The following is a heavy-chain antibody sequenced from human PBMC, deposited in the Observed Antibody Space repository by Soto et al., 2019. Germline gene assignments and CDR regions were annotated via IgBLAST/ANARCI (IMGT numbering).Heavy chain of an antibody. Sequence: DVQLVESGGGLVQPGRSLRLSCAASGFTFDDYAMHWVRQAPGKGLEWVSGISWNRGTLVHADSVKGRLTISRDNPKNFPLXEMNRLRGEDTALYYCAKDMRGGSSSSRYYYGLDVWGQGTTVTVSS. CDR1: GFTFDDYA. CDR2: ISWNRGTL. J-gene: IGHJ6*02. V-gene: IGHV3-9*01. CDR3: AKDMRGGSSSSRYYYGLDV. D-gene: IGHD6-13*01.